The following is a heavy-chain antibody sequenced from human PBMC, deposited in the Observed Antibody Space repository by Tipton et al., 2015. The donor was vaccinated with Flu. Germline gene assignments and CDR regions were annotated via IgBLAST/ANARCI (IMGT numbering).Heavy chain of an antibody. J-gene: IGHJ4*02. D-gene: IGHD3-10*01. CDR1: GFTFSSYG. CDR2: LWFDGSNI. V-gene: IGHV3-33*08. Sequence: SLRLSCAASGFTFSSYGMHWVRQAPGQGPEWVATLWFDGSNIYYGDSVKGRFTISRDNSKNTLYLQMNSLRVEDTAVYYCARAVGGSGSYWGQGTLVTVSS. CDR3: ARAVGGSGSY.